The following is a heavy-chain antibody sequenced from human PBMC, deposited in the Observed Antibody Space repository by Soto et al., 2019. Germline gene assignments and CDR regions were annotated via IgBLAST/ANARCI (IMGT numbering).Heavy chain of an antibody. CDR1: GYTFTGYY. J-gene: IGHJ6*02. D-gene: IGHD3-3*01. CDR2: INPNSGGT. CDR3: ARELTLGLRFLEWLVYGMDV. V-gene: IGHV1-2*02. Sequence: ASVKVSCKASGYTFTGYYMHWVRQAPGQGLEWMGWINPNSGGTNYAQKFQGRVTMTRDTSISTAYMELSRLRSDDTAVYYCARELTLGLRFLEWLVYGMDVWGQGTTVTVSS.